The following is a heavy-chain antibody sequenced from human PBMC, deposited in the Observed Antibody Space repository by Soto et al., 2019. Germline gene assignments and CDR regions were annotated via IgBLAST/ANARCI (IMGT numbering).Heavy chain of an antibody. CDR3: ARRETYYDSSGYWGLDY. J-gene: IGHJ4*02. V-gene: IGHV3-21*01. CDR2: ISSSSSYI. Sequence: EVQLVVSGGGLAKPGGSRRLSCAASGFTFSSYSMNWVRQAPGKGLEWVSSISSSSSYIHYADSVKGRFTISRDNAKNSLYLQMNSLRAEDTAVYYCARRETYYDSSGYWGLDYWGQGTLVTVSS. CDR1: GFTFSSYS. D-gene: IGHD3-22*01.